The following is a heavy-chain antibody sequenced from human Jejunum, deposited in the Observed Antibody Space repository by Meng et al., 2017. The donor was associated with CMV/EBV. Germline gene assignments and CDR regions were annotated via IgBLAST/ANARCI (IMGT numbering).Heavy chain of an antibody. CDR3: ARDRAYYFDSSASAWFDP. CDR1: SISRDDYY. J-gene: IGHJ5*02. D-gene: IGHD3-22*01. V-gene: IGHV4-30-4*08. CDR2: IYYTGNT. Sequence: SISRDDYYWSWIRQPPGRGLEWIGYIYYTGNTYYNASLRGRVTMSVDTSKNQFSLNLSSVTAADTAVYYCARDRAYYFDSSASAWFDPWGQGTLVTVSS.